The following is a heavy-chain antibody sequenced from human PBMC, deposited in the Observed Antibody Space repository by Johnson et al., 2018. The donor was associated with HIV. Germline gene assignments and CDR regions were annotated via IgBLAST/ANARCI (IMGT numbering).Heavy chain of an antibody. CDR1: GFTFSTYG. J-gene: IGHJ3*02. Sequence: HVQLVESGGGVVQPGRSLRLSCAASGFTFSTYGMHWVRQAPGKGLEWVALIWYDGSNKYYADSVKGRFTISRDNSKNTLYLQMNSLRAEDTAVYFCARGPIADDAFDIWGQGTMVTVSS. V-gene: IGHV3-33*01. D-gene: IGHD3-16*02. CDR2: IWYDGSNK. CDR3: ARGPIADDAFDI.